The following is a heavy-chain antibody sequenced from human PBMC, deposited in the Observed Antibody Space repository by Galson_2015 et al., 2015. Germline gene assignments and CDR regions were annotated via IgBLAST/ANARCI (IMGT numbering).Heavy chain of an antibody. Sequence: ETLSLTCTVSGGSISSYYWSWIRQPPGKGLEWIGYICYSGSINYNPSLKSRVTISLDTSKNQFSLKLSSVTAADTAVYYCARAYGSSWFDAFDIWGQGTMVTVSS. D-gene: IGHD6-13*01. CDR2: ICYSGSI. V-gene: IGHV4-59*01. J-gene: IGHJ3*02. CDR1: GGSISSYY. CDR3: ARAYGSSWFDAFDI.